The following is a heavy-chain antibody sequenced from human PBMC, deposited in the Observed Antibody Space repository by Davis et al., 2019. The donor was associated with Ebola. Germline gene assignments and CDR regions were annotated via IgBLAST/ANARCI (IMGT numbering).Heavy chain of an antibody. V-gene: IGHV4-59*01. D-gene: IGHD6-19*01. CDR2: IYYSGST. CDR1: AGSISTYY. J-gene: IGHJ4*02. CDR3: ARVGIAVAGTFDY. Sequence: MPSETLSLTCTVSAGSISTYYWRWIRPPPGTGLGWTGYIYYSGSTNYNPSLKSRVTISVDTSKNQFSLKLSSVTAADTAVYYCARVGIAVAGTFDYWGQGTLVTVSS.